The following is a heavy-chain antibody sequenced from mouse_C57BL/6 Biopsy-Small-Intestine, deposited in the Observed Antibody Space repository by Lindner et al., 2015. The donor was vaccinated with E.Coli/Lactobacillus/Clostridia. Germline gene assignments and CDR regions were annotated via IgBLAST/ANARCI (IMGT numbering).Heavy chain of an antibody. CDR3: VRKDSSGPFAY. CDR2: IYPGDGDT. CDR1: GYAFSSYW. D-gene: IGHD3-2*02. Sequence: VQLQESGAELVKPGASVKISRKASGYAFSSYWMNWVKQRPGKGLEWIGQIYPGDGDTNYNGKFKGKATLTADKSSSTAYMQLSSLTSEDSAVYFCVRKDSSGPFAYWGQGTLVTVSA. V-gene: IGHV1-80*01. J-gene: IGHJ3*01.